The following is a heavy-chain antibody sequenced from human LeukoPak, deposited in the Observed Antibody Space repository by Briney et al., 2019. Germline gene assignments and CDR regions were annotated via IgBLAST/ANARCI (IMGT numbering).Heavy chain of an antibody. D-gene: IGHD4/OR15-4a*01. V-gene: IGHV3-23*01. CDR2: ITAGGGGT. J-gene: IGHJ4*02. Sequence: PGGSLRLSCAASGFTFSISAMTWVRQAPGKGLEWVSTITAGGGGTYYADSVKGQFTISRDNSKNTLYLQMNSLRGEDTAVYSCVKRASGASDKHFDYWGQGTLVTVSS. CDR3: VKRASGASDKHFDY. CDR1: GFTFSISA.